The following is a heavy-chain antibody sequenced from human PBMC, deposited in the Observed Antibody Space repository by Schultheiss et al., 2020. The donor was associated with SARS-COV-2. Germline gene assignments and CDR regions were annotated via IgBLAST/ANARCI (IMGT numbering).Heavy chain of an antibody. Sequence: SETLSLTCTVSGGSISSGGHYWSWIRQHPGKGLEWIGYIYYSGSTYYNPSLKSRVTISVDTSKSKFSLNLGSVTAEDTAVYYCARTYYYGMDVWGQGTTVTVSS. J-gene: IGHJ6*02. CDR1: GGSISSGGHY. CDR2: IYYSGST. CDR3: ARTYYYGMDV. V-gene: IGHV4-31*03.